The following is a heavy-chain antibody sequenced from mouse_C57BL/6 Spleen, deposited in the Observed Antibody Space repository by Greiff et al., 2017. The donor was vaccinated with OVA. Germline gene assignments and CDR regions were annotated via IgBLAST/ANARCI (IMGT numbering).Heavy chain of an antibody. CDR3: TTTAQATRRFAY. J-gene: IGHJ3*01. CDR1: GFNIKDYY. D-gene: IGHD3-2*02. V-gene: IGHV14-1*01. Sequence: LQQSGAELVRPGASVKLSCTASGFNIKDYYMHWVKQRPEQGLEWIGRIDPEDGDTEYAPKFQGKATMTADTSSNTAYLQLSSLTSEDTAVYYCTTTAQATRRFAYWGQGTLVTVSA. CDR2: IDPEDGDT.